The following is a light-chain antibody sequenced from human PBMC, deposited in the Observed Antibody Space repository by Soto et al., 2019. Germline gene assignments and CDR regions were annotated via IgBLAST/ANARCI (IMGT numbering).Light chain of an antibody. CDR2: GAS. CDR3: QQYGSSPRALT. V-gene: IGKV3-20*01. J-gene: IGKJ4*01. Sequence: EIVLTQSPSTLSLSPGERVTLSCRASQSVSSSYLAWYQQRPGQAPRLLIYGASSRATGIPDRFRRSGSGTDFTLTISRLEPEDFAVYYCQQYGSSPRALTFGGGTKVEIK. CDR1: QSVSSSY.